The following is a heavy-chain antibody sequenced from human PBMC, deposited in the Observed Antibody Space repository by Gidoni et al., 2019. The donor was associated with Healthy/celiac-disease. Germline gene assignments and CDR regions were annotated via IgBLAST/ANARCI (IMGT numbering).Heavy chain of an antibody. V-gene: IGHV4-39*01. J-gene: IGHJ6*02. Sequence: QLQLQASGPGLVKPSETLSLTCTVSGGSISSSRYYWGWIRQPPGKGLEWIGSIYYSGSTYYNPSLKSRVTISVDTSKNQFSLKLSSVTAADTAVYYCARRYYYYGMDVWGQGTTVTVSS. CDR1: GGSISSSRYY. CDR2: IYYSGST. CDR3: ARRYYYYGMDV.